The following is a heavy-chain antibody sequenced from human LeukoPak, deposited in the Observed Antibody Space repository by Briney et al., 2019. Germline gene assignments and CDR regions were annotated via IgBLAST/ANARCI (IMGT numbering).Heavy chain of an antibody. D-gene: IGHD3-22*01. V-gene: IGHV4-34*01. J-gene: IGHJ4*02. Sequence: SESVSLTCAVYGESFSGYYWSWIRQPPGKGLEWIGEINHSGSTNYNPYLKRRVTISVDTSKNQFSLKLSSVTAADTAVYYCARGTPSGYYFDYWGQGTLVTVSS. CDR2: INHSGST. CDR3: ARGTPSGYYFDY. CDR1: GESFSGYY.